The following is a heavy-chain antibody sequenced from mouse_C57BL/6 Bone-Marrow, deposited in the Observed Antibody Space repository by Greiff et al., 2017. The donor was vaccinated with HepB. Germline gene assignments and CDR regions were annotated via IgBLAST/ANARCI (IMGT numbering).Heavy chain of an antibody. Sequence: VQLQQPGAELVKPGASVKLSCKASGYTFTSYWMQWVKQRPGQGLEWIGEIDPSDSYTNYNQKFKGKATLTVDTSSSTAYMQLSSLTSEDSAVYYCARKRGFAYWGQGTLVTVSA. CDR3: ARKRGFAY. V-gene: IGHV1-50*01. CDR2: IDPSDSYT. CDR1: GYTFTSYW. J-gene: IGHJ3*01.